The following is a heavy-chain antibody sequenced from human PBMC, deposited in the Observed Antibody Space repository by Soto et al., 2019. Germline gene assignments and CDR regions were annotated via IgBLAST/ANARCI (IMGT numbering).Heavy chain of an antibody. CDR1: GYTFTSYY. V-gene: IGHV1-46*01. Sequence: QVQLVQSGAEVKKPGASVKVSCKASGYTFTSYYIHWVRQAPGQGLEWMGIINPSGGSTTYAKKFQGRVTMTRDTSTNMVYMDLSSLRSEDTAMYYCARDLSSLGGMDVWGQGTTVTVSS. CDR2: INPSGGST. J-gene: IGHJ6*02. CDR3: ARDLSSLGGMDV. D-gene: IGHD2-2*01.